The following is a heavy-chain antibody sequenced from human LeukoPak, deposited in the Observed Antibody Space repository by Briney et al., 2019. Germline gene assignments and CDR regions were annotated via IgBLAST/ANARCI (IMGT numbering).Heavy chain of an antibody. J-gene: IGHJ4*02. CDR3: ARGGIAAAQS. CDR2: ISSSGSTI. D-gene: IGHD6-13*01. Sequence: GGSLRLSCAASGFTFSSYEMNWVRQAPGKGLEWVSYISSSGSTIYYADSVKGRFTISRDNAKNSLCLQMNSLRAEDTAVYYCARGGIAAAQSWGQGTLVTVSS. V-gene: IGHV3-48*03. CDR1: GFTFSSYE.